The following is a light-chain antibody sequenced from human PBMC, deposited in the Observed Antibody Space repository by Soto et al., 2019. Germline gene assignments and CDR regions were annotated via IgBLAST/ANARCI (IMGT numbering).Light chain of an antibody. J-gene: IGKJ2*01. CDR3: QQYGSSPYT. Sequence: IVLTQSPGTLSLSPGERATLSCRASQSVSSNYLAWYQQKPGQAPRLLIYGASSRATGIPDRFSGTGSGTDFALALSRLEPEDFAVYYCQQYGSSPYTFGQGTKLEIK. V-gene: IGKV3-20*01. CDR1: QSVSSNY. CDR2: GAS.